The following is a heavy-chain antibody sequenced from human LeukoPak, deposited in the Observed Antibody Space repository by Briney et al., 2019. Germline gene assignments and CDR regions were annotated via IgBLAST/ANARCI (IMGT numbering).Heavy chain of an antibody. J-gene: IGHJ4*02. CDR1: GGSISSYY. V-gene: IGHV4-59*01. CDR3: AGPVDTAMVTHY. D-gene: IGHD5-18*01. CDR2: IYYSGST. Sequence: PSETLSLTCTVSGGSISSYYWSWIRQPPGKGLEWIGYIYYSGSTNYNPSLKSRVTISVDTSKNQFFLKLSSVTAADTAVYYCAGPVDTAMVTHYWGQGTLVTVSS.